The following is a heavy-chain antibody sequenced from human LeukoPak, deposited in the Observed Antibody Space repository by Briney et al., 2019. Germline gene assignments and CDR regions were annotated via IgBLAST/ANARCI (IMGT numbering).Heavy chain of an antibody. V-gene: IGHV1-2*06. CDR2: INPNSGGT. J-gene: IGHJ3*02. CDR3: ARDLGSGWSNDAFDI. CDR1: GYTFTGYY. Sequence: ASVKVSCKASGYTFTGYYMHWVRQAPGQGLEWMGRINPNSGGTNYAQKFQGRVTMTRDTSISTAYMRLSRLRSDDTAVYYCARDLGSGWSNDAFDIWGQGTMVTVSS. D-gene: IGHD6-19*01.